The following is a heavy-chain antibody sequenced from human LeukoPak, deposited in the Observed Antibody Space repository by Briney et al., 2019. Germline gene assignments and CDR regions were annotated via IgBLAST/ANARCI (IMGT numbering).Heavy chain of an antibody. J-gene: IGHJ4*02. CDR2: INPDGTTT. D-gene: IGHD4-17*01. CDR3: AKGRYGDYAAFDY. V-gene: IGHV3-74*01. Sequence: PGGSLRLSCAASGFTFSDYWMHWVRQAPGKGLVWVARINPDGTTTDYADSVKGRFTISRDNSKNTLYLQMNSLRAEDTAVYYCAKGRYGDYAAFDYWGQGTLVTVSS. CDR1: GFTFSDYW.